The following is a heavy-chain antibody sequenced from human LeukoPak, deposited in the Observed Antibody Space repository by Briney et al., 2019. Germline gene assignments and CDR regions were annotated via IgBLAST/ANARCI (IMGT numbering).Heavy chain of an antibody. CDR3: ARQDRIVGATYFDY. CDR1: GGSISSHY. Sequence: PSETLSLTCTVSGGSISSHYWSWIRQPPGKGLEWIGYIYYSGSTNYNPSLKSRVTISVDTSKNQFSLKLSSVTAADTAVYYCARQDRIVGATYFDYWGQGTLVTVSS. V-gene: IGHV4-59*08. J-gene: IGHJ4*02. D-gene: IGHD1-26*01. CDR2: IYYSGST.